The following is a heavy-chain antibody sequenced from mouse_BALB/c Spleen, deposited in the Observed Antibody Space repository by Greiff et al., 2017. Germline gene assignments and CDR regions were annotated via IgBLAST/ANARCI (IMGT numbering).Heavy chain of an antibody. V-gene: IGHV3-6*02. Sequence: EVQLQESGPGLVKPSQSLSLTCSVTGYSITSGYYWNWIRQFPGNKLEWMGYISYDGSNNYNPSLKNRISITRDTSKNQFFLKLNSVTTEDTATYYCAKEEEIYFGAMDYWGQGTSVTVSS. D-gene: IGHD2-1*01. J-gene: IGHJ4*01. CDR1: GYSITSGYY. CDR2: ISYDGSN. CDR3: AKEEEIYFGAMDY.